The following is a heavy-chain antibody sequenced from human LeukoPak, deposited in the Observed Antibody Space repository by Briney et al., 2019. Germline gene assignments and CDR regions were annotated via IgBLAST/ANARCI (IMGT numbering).Heavy chain of an antibody. CDR1: GFNFSSNY. D-gene: IGHD2-15*01. CDR3: ATFLGGFSSFH. V-gene: IGHV3-66*02. J-gene: IGHJ4*02. CDR2: IFGGGST. Sequence: GGSLRLSCAASGFNFSSNYMSWVRQAPGKGLEWVSVIFGGGSTSYVDSVNGRFTTSRATSKNTLYLQMTSLRAEDTGVYYCATFLGGFSSFHWGQGTLVAVSS.